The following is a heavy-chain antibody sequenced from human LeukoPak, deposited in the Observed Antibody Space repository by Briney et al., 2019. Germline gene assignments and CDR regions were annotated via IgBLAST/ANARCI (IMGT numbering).Heavy chain of an antibody. V-gene: IGHV3-30*07. CDR1: GFTFNNYP. Sequence: GGSLRLSCAASGFTFNNYPMHWVRQAPGKGLEWGAVIGFDGVITLYTDSVKGRFTISRDDSKSTLFLQMQSLRAEDPALYYCAREIAREGNFDCWGPGTLVTVSS. D-gene: IGHD2-21*01. CDR3: AREIAREGNFDC. J-gene: IGHJ4*02. CDR2: IGFDGVIT.